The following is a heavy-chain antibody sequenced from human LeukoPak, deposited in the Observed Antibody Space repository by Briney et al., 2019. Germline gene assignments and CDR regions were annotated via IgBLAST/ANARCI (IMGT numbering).Heavy chain of an antibody. D-gene: IGHD4-17*01. CDR2: ISYDGSNK. V-gene: IGHV3-30*18. J-gene: IGHJ6*02. CDR1: GFTFSSYG. CDR3: AKDLWDTVTTGYGMDV. Sequence: GGSLRLSCAASGFTFSSYGMHWVRQAPGKGLEWVAVISYDGSNKYYADSVKGRFTISRDNSKNTLYLQMNSLRAEDTAVYYCAKDLWDTVTTGYGMDVWGQGTTVTVSS.